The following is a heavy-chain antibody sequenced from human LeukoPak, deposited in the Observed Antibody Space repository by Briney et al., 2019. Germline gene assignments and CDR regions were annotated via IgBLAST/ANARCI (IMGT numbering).Heavy chain of an antibody. CDR2: INPNSGGT. CDR3: ARGVYGSGSYSSDY. D-gene: IGHD3-10*01. V-gene: IGHV1-2*02. Sequence: AAVKVSCKASGYTFTGYYMHWVRQAPGQGLEWMGWINPNSGGTNYAQKFQGRVTMTRDTSISTAYMELSRLRSDDTAVYYCARGVYGSGSYSSDYWGQGTLVTVSS. J-gene: IGHJ4*02. CDR1: GYTFTGYY.